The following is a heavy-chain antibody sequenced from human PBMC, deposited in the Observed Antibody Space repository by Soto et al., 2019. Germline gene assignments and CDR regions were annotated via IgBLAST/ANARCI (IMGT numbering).Heavy chain of an antibody. J-gene: IGHJ4*02. D-gene: IGHD3-22*01. V-gene: IGHV3-7*05. CDR1: GFTFSSYW. Sequence: EVQLVESGGGLVQPGGSLRLSCAASGFTFSSYWMSWVSQAPGKGLEWVANIKQDGSEKYYVDSVKGRFTISRDNAKNSLYLQMNSLRAEDTAVYYCARFTMIVVAYFHYWGQGTLVTVSS. CDR2: IKQDGSEK. CDR3: ARFTMIVVAYFHY.